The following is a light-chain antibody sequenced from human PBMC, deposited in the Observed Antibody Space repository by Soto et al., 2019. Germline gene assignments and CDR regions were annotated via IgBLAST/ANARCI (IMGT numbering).Light chain of an antibody. J-gene: IGKJ2*01. CDR3: QQRSDWPPLYT. CDR1: QSVGSY. Sequence: EIVLTQSPATLALSPGERATLSCRASQSVGSYLAWYQQKPGQAPRLLIFDASNRATGIPARFSGSGSGTDFTLTISSLEPEDFAIYYSQQRSDWPPLYTFGQGTKLEIK. CDR2: DAS. V-gene: IGKV3-11*01.